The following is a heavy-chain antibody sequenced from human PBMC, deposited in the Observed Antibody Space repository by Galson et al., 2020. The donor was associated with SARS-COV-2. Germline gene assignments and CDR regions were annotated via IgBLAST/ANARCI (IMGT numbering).Heavy chain of an antibody. Sequence: GGSLRLSCTASGFTFGDYAMSWFRQAPGKGLEWVGFIRSKAYGGTIEYAASVKGRFTISRDDSKSGAYLQMNSLKTEDTAVYYCTRDDFWSGYGDYWGQGTLVTVSS. V-gene: IGHV3-49*03. J-gene: IGHJ4*02. CDR1: GFTFGDYA. CDR3: TRDDFWSGYGDY. D-gene: IGHD3-3*01. CDR2: IRSKAYGGTI.